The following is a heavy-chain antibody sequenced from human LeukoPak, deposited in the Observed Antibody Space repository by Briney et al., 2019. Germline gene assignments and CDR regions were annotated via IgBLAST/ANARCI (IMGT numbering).Heavy chain of an antibody. CDR3: GRQGYTASYYFLDY. CDR1: IGSINSYY. Sequence: SETLSLTCTVSIGSINSYYWGWVRQPAGKGLEWIGRIYTSGTTNYSPSLKSRLSMSVDTSKNQFSLRLRSVTAADTAVYYCGRQGYTASYYFLDYWSHEPVVTVSS. J-gene: IGHJ4*01. D-gene: IGHD1-26*01. V-gene: IGHV4-4*07. CDR2: IYTSGTT.